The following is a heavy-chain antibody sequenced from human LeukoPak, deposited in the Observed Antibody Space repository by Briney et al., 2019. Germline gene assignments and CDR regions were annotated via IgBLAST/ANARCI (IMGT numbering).Heavy chain of an antibody. CDR3: ARDRIAAAGTPFFYFDY. V-gene: IGHV3-21*01. D-gene: IGHD6-13*01. CDR1: GFTFSSYS. CDR2: ISSSSSYK. J-gene: IGHJ4*02. Sequence: PGGSLRLSCAASGFTFSSYSMNWVRQAPGKGLEWVSSISSSSSYKYYADSVKGRFTISRDNAKNSLYLQMNSLRAEDTAVYYCARDRIAAAGTPFFYFDYWGQGTLVTVSS.